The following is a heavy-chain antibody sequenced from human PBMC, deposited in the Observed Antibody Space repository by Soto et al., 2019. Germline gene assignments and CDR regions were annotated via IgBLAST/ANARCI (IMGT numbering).Heavy chain of an antibody. CDR1: GYTFTTYY. CDR2: INPNGGST. Sequence: QVQLVQSGAEVKRPGASVKVSCKASGYTFTTYYMHWVRQAPGQGLEWLGIINPNGGSTTYAPKFHCRATMTKDTSTSTVYMEMSSVRSNDTAVYYCARAGYCSGGTCFHGNCDYWGHVTLVTVAA. D-gene: IGHD2-15*01. V-gene: IGHV1-46*01. CDR3: ARAGYCSGGTCFHGNCDY. J-gene: IGHJ4*01.